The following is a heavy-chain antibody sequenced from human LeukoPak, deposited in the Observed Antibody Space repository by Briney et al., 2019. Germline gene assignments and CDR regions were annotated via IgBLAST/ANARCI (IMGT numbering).Heavy chain of an antibody. D-gene: IGHD1-26*01. V-gene: IGHV4-34*01. CDR1: GGSFSGYY. J-gene: IGHJ4*02. CDR3: ARGPGGSYPFDY. Sequence: PSETLSLTCAVYGGSFSGYYWSWIRRPPGKGLEWIGEINHSGSTNYNPSLKSRVTISVDTSKNQFSLKLSSVTAADTAVYYCARGPGGSYPFDYWGQGTLVTVSS. CDR2: INHSGST.